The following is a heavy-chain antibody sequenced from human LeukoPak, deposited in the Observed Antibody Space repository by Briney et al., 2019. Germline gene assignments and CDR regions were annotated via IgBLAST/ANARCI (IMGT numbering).Heavy chain of an antibody. V-gene: IGHV2-5*02. D-gene: IGHD6-19*01. CDR2: IYWDDDK. J-gene: IGHJ4*02. Sequence: QSGPTLVNPTQTLTLTCTFSGFSLSTSGVGVGWIRQPPGKALEWLALIYWDDDKRYSPSLKSRLTITKDTSKNQVVLTMTNMDPVDTATYYCAHGKWLAQKYYFDYWGQGTLVTVSS. CDR3: AHGKWLAQKYYFDY. CDR1: GFSLSTSGVG.